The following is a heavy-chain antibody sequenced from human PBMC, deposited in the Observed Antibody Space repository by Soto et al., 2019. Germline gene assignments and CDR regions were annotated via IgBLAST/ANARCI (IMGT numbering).Heavy chain of an antibody. CDR1: GGSISSSSYY. J-gene: IGHJ4*02. D-gene: IGHD3-16*02. Sequence: QLQLQESGPGLVKPSETLSLTCTVSGGSISSSSYYWGWIRQPPGKGLEWIGSIYYSGSTYYNPSPKSRVTITVDTAKNPFSPKPGSVAAADTAGYYCARHNAGVISHYFDYWGQGTLVTVSS. CDR2: IYYSGST. V-gene: IGHV4-39*01. CDR3: ARHNAGVISHYFDY.